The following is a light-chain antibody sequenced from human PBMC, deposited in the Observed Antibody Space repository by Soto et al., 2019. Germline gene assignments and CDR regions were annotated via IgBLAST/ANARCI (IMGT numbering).Light chain of an antibody. V-gene: IGLV2-11*01. Sequence: QSDLTQPRSVSGSRGQTVTISCTGSSSDIGAYNFVSWYQQFAGQAPKLLIFAVRKRPAGVPARFSASKSGNTASLTISGLEAEDEADYYCCSYAGSTVFDVFGTGTKLTVL. CDR3: CSYAGSTVFDV. J-gene: IGLJ1*01. CDR2: AVR. CDR1: SSDIGAYNF.